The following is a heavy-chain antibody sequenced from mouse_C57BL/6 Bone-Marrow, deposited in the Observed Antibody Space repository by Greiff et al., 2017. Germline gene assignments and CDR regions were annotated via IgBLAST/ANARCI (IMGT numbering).Heavy chain of an antibody. CDR2: IYPRSGNT. CDR1: GYTFTSYG. J-gene: IGHJ2*01. CDR3: AFQLTPFDY. D-gene: IGHD3-3*01. V-gene: IGHV1-81*01. Sequence: QVHVKQSGAELARPGASVKLSCKASGYTFTSYGISWVKQRTGQGLEWIGEIYPRSGNTYYNEKFKGKATLTADKSSSTAYMELRSLTSEDSAVYFCAFQLTPFDYWGQGTTLTVSS.